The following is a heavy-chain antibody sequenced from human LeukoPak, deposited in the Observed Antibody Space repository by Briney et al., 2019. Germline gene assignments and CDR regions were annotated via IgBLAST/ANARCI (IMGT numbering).Heavy chain of an antibody. J-gene: IGHJ4*02. CDR2: IYYSGST. CDR3: ARSYYYDSSGYYYFDY. CDR1: GGSISRSSYY. D-gene: IGHD3-22*01. V-gene: IGHV4-61*05. Sequence: SETLSLTCSVSGGSISRSSYYWGWIRQPPGKGLEWIGYIYYSGSTNYNPSLKSRVTISADTSKNQFSLKLSSVTAADTAVYYCARSYYYDSSGYYYFDYWGQGTLVTVSS.